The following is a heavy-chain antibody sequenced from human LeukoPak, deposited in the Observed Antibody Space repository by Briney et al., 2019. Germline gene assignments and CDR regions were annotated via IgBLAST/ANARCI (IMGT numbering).Heavy chain of an antibody. J-gene: IGHJ5*02. CDR2: FHTRGST. CDR3: ARVDGSCSGGSCPSGNWFDP. V-gene: IGHV4-61*02. CDR1: RGSISSGNYY. Sequence: SETLSLTCTVSRGSISSGNYYWSWIRQPAGKGLEWIGRFHTRGSTNYNPSLKSRVIISVDASKNQFSLKLNSVTAADTAVYYCARVDGSCSGGSCPSGNWFDPWGQGTLVTVSS. D-gene: IGHD2-15*01.